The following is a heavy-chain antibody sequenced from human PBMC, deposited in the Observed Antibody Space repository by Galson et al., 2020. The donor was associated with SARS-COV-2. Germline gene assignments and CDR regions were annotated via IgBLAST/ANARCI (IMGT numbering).Heavy chain of an antibody. Sequence: TGGSLRLSCAASGFTFSSYAMHWVRQAPGKGLEWVAVISYDGSNKYYADSVKGRFTISRDNSKNTLYLQMNSLRAEDTAVYYCARDKETYYDFWSGELVILGAPRGYYGMDVWGQGTTVTVSS. V-gene: IGHV3-30-3*01. CDR3: ARDKETYYDFWSGELVILGAPRGYYGMDV. D-gene: IGHD3-3*01. J-gene: IGHJ6*02. CDR1: GFTFSSYA. CDR2: ISYDGSNK.